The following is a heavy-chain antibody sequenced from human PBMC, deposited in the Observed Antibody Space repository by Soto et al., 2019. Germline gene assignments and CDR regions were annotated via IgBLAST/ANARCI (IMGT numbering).Heavy chain of an antibody. CDR1: EFTFSTYS. CDR2: ISVRSNYI. J-gene: IGHJ3*02. Sequence: GGSLRLSCAASEFTFSTYSMNWVRQAPGKGLEWVSSISVRSNYIYYADSVKGRFTISRDNAKNSLFLQMNSLRAEDTALYYCARDFMVAVAGYAFDTWGQGTMVTVSS. V-gene: IGHV3-21*01. D-gene: IGHD6-19*01. CDR3: ARDFMVAVAGYAFDT.